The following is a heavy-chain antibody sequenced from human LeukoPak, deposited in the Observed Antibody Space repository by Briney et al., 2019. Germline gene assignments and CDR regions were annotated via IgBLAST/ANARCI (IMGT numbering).Heavy chain of an antibody. CDR3: AKSGSSGSYYDAFDI. Sequence: QPGRSLRLSCAASGFTFDDHGMHWVRQAPGKGLEWVSGISWSSGIIGYADSVKGRFTISRDNAKNSLYLQMDSLRAEDTALYYCAKSGSSGSYYDAFDIWGQGTMVTVSS. CDR2: ISWSSGII. V-gene: IGHV3-9*01. J-gene: IGHJ3*02. CDR1: GFTFDDHG. D-gene: IGHD1-26*01.